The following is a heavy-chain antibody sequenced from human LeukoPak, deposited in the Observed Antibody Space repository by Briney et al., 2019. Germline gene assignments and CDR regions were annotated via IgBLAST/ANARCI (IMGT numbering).Heavy chain of an antibody. Sequence: PSETLSLTCAVYGGSFSGYYWSWIRQPPGKGLEWIGEINHSGSTNYNPSLKSRVTISVDTSKNQFSLKLSSVTAADTAVYYCARGRDTAMVRRYYYMGVWGKGTTVTVSS. CDR3: ARGRDTAMVRRYYYMGV. J-gene: IGHJ6*03. D-gene: IGHD5-18*01. V-gene: IGHV4-34*01. CDR1: GGSFSGYY. CDR2: INHSGST.